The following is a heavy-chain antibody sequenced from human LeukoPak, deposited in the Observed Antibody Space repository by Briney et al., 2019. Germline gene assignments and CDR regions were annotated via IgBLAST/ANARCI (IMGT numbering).Heavy chain of an antibody. CDR2: IKQDGSEK. Sequence: GGSLRLSCAASGFTFSSYWMNWVRQAPGKGLEWVANIKQDGSEKYYVDSVKGRFTISRDNAKNSLYLQMNSLRAEDTAVYYCARDGYNPHFDYWGQGTLVTVSS. CDR1: GFTFSSYW. J-gene: IGHJ4*02. D-gene: IGHD5-24*01. V-gene: IGHV3-7*01. CDR3: ARDGYNPHFDY.